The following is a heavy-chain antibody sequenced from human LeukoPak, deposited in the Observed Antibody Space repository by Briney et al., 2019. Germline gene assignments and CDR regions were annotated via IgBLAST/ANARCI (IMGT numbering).Heavy chain of an antibody. J-gene: IGHJ4*02. CDR3: ARDRIPGIAVSGFDY. Sequence: PSETLSLTCTVSGGSISSYYWSWIRQPPGKGLEWIGYIYYSGSTNYNPSLKSRVTISVDTSKNQFSLKLSSVTAADTAVYYCARDRIPGIAVSGFDYWGQGTLVTVSS. V-gene: IGHV4-59*12. CDR2: IYYSGST. CDR1: GGSISSYY. D-gene: IGHD6-19*01.